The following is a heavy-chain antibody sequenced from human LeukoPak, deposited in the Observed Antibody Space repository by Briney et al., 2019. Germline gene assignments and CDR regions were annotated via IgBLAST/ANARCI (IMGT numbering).Heavy chain of an antibody. CDR3: ARGERDYTDAWPPTPKYYYGSGSYYYYYYMDV. CDR1: GDSVSSNSAA. V-gene: IGHV6-1*01. Sequence: SQTLSLTCAISGDSVSSNSAAWNWIRQSPSRGLEWLGRTYYRSKWYNDYAVSVKSRITINPDTSKNQFSLQLNSVTPEDTAVYYCARGERDYTDAWPPTPKYYYGSGSYYYYYYMDVWGKGTTVTISS. CDR2: TYYRSKWYN. J-gene: IGHJ6*03. D-gene: IGHD3-10*01.